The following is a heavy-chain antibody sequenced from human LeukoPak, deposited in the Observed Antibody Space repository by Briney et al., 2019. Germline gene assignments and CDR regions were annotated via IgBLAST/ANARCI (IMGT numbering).Heavy chain of an antibody. CDR1: GYTFTGYY. D-gene: IGHD3-22*01. Sequence: ASVKVSCKASGYTFTGYYMHWVRQAPGQGLEWMGWINPNRGGTNYAQKFQGRVTMTRDTSISTAYMELSRLRSDDTAVYYCAREEGSARYYYDSSGYPLIYWGQGTLVTASS. CDR2: INPNRGGT. V-gene: IGHV1-2*02. CDR3: AREEGSARYYYDSSGYPLIY. J-gene: IGHJ4*02.